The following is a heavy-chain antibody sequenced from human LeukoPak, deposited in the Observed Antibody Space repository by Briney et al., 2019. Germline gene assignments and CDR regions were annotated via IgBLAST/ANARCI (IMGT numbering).Heavy chain of an antibody. D-gene: IGHD2-8*01. CDR2: ISSSGSTI. V-gene: IGHV3-48*03. CDR1: GFTFSSYE. J-gene: IGHJ3*02. Sequence: GGSLRLSCAASGFTFSSYEMNWVRQAPGKGLEWVSYISSSGSTIYYADSVKGRFTISRDNAKNSLYLQMNSLRAEDTAVYYCARGSMEAAFDIWGQGTMVTVSS. CDR3: ARGSMEAAFDI.